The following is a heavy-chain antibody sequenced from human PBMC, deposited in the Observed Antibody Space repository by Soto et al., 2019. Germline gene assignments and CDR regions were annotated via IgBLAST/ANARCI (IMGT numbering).Heavy chain of an antibody. CDR2: VSGGSGVT. CDR1: GFSFSTYG. Sequence: EMQLLESGGGLVQPGGSLRLSCVVSGFSFSTYGVTWVRQAPGKGLEWVCGVSGGSGVTHYTDSVKGRFTIYGDDSKNTVDLQRDSLRVAGKAAYYCTRWNGYGDIWGEGTLVAVS. J-gene: IGHJ1*01. V-gene: IGHV3-23*01. CDR3: TRWNGYGDI. D-gene: IGHD4-17*01.